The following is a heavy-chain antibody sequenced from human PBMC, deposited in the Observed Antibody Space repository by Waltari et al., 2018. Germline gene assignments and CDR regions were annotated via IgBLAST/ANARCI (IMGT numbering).Heavy chain of an antibody. J-gene: IGHJ3*02. D-gene: IGHD4-17*01. CDR1: GFPVSSYG. V-gene: IGHV3-33*01. CDR2: IWYDGSNK. CDR3: ARETTVVMGAFDI. Sequence: QVQLVGSGGGVVQPGRPLRLSCAASGFPVSSYGVHWVRQAPGKGLEWVAVIWYDGSNKYYADSVKGRFTISRDNAKNTLYLQMNSLRAEDTAVYYCARETTVVMGAFDIWGQGTMVTVSS.